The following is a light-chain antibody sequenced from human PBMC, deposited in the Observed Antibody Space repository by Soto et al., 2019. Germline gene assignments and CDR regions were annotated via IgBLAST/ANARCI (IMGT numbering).Light chain of an antibody. J-gene: IGKJ1*01. V-gene: IGKV1-27*01. Sequence: DIQMTQSPSSLSASVGDRVTITCRASQGISNYLAWYQQKPGKVPKLLIYAASTLKSGVPSRFSGSGSGTDFTPTISSLQPEDVATYYCQKYNSAPRTFGQGTKVEIK. CDR1: QGISNY. CDR2: AAS. CDR3: QKYNSAPRT.